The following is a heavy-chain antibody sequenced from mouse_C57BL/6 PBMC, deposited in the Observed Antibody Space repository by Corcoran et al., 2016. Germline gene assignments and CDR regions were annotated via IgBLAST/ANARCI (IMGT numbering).Heavy chain of an antibody. V-gene: IGHV1-85*01. J-gene: IGHJ1*03. CDR3: ARRRTTVVAHWSFDV. Sequence: QVQLQQSGPELVKPGASVKLSCKASGYTLTSYDINWVKQRPGKGLEWIGWIYPRDGSTKYNEKFKGKATLTVDTSSSTAYMELHSLTSEDSAVYFCARRRTTVVAHWSFDVWGTGTTVTVSS. CDR2: IYPRDGST. CDR1: GYTLTSYD. D-gene: IGHD1-1*01.